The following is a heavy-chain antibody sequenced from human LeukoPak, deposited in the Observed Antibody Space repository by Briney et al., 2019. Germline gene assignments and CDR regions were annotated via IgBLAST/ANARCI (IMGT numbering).Heavy chain of an antibody. Sequence: PGGSLRLSCAASGFTFSIYGMYWVRQSPGKGLEWVAFIRFEGSSKYYADSVKGRFTISRDNSKNTLYLQMNSLSAEDTAVHYCARGWEHQGVGAFHVWGQGTMVTVSS. CDR1: GFTFSIYG. CDR2: IRFEGSSK. V-gene: IGHV3-30*02. CDR3: ARGWEHQGVGAFHV. J-gene: IGHJ3*01. D-gene: IGHD4-23*01.